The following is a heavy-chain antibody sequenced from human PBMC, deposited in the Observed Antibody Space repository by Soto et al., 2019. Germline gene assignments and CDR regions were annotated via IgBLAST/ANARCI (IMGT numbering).Heavy chain of an antibody. CDR3: TTDGGEAALPLFCF. CDR2: LKSKNDGGAT. Sequence: EVQLLESGGGLVKPGGSLRLSCAASGFTFSKGWMGWVRQAPGKGLEWVGRLKSKNDGGATDYAAPVKGRFTISRDDSKNTLYLQMNSLKSEDTAVYYCTTDGGEAALPLFCFWGQGTLVTVSA. V-gene: IGHV3-15*01. CDR1: GFTFSKGW. D-gene: IGHD2-15*01. J-gene: IGHJ4*02.